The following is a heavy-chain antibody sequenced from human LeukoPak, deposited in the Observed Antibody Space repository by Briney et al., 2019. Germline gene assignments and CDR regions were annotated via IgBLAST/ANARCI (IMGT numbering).Heavy chain of an antibody. J-gene: IGHJ5*02. CDR1: GGSISSSSYY. Sequence: SETLSLTCTVSGGSISSSSYYWGWIRQPPGKGLEWIGSIYYSGSTYYNPSLKSRVTISVDTSKNQFSLKLSSVTAADTAVYYCARTLGYCSSTSCHGSWFDPWGQGTLVTVSS. V-gene: IGHV4-39*01. CDR2: IYYSGST. CDR3: ARTLGYCSSTSCHGSWFDP. D-gene: IGHD2-2*01.